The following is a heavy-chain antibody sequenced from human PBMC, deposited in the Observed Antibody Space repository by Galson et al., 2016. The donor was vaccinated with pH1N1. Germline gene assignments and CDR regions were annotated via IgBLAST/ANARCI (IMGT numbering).Heavy chain of an antibody. CDR2: IDWDDDK. CDR1: GFSLSGSGMS. Sequence: PALVKPTQTLTLTCTFSGFSLSGSGMSVSWIRQPPGKALEWLARIDWDDDKFYSTSLQTRHTISKDTSKNQVVLTMTNMDPVDTATYYCARTKRRGGWAFDIWGQGNLVTVSS. CDR3: ARTKRRGGWAFDI. J-gene: IGHJ4*02. V-gene: IGHV2-70*17. D-gene: IGHD3-9*01.